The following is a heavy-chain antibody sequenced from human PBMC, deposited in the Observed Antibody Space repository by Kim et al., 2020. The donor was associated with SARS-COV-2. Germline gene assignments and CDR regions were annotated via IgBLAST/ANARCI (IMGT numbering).Heavy chain of an antibody. CDR1: GGSFSGYY. V-gene: IGHV4-34*01. CDR2: INHSGST. CDR3: ARGKAILWFGDSYYYYGMDV. J-gene: IGHJ6*02. D-gene: IGHD3-10*01. Sequence: SETLSLTCAVYGGSFSGYYWSWIRQPPGKGLEWIGEINHSGSTNYNPSLKSRVTISVDTSKNQFSLKLSSVTAADTAVYYCARGKAILWFGDSYYYYGMDVWGQGTTVTVSS.